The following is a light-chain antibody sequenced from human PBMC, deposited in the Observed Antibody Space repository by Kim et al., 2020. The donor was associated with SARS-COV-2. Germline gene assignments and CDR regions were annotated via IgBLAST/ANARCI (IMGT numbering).Light chain of an antibody. Sequence: VSPGERVTLSCRASQTVSSSLAWYRQKPGQPPILLLSRASTRATGIPATFSGSGSGTDFTLTISSVQSEDSAVYYCQQFYMWPLTFGGGTKVDIK. CDR1: QTVSSS. CDR2: RAS. J-gene: IGKJ4*01. V-gene: IGKV3-15*01. CDR3: QQFYMWPLT.